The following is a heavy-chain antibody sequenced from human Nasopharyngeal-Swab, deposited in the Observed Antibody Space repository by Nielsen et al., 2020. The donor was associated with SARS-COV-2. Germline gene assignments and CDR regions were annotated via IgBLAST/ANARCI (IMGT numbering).Heavy chain of an antibody. CDR3: ARGRGSSTSMIGY. CDR1: GFTFSNYR. J-gene: IGHJ4*02. D-gene: IGHD2/OR15-2a*01. Sequence: GGSLRLSCAASGFTFSNYRMHWVRQAPGKGLVWVSRINGDGSSLNYADFVKCRFTISTDNAKSTLYLEMNSLRAEDTAVYYCARGRGSSTSMIGYWGQGTLVTVSS. V-gene: IGHV3-74*01. CDR2: INGDGSSL.